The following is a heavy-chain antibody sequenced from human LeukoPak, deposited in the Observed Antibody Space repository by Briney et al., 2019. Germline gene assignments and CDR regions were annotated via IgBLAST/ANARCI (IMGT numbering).Heavy chain of an antibody. CDR2: IYYSGST. V-gene: IGHV4-39*01. J-gene: IGHJ6*03. Sequence: SETLSLTCTVSGGSISSSSYYWGWIRQPPGKGLEWIGSIYYSGSTYYNPSLKSRVTISVDTSKNQFSLKLSSVTAAETAVYYCARINLKYSSGWYMYYYYYMDVWGKGTTVTVSS. CDR1: GGSISSSSYY. D-gene: IGHD6-19*01. CDR3: ARINLKYSSGWYMYYYYYMDV.